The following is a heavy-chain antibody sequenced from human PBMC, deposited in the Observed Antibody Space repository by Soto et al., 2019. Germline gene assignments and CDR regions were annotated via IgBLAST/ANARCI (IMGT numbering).Heavy chain of an antibody. CDR3: ARSVRLGDLSFRY. Sequence: TSGTPSLPCPVSGGSITSGGYYWSWIPPHPEKGLEWIGYISYRGRTYYNPSLKSRLTISLDTSKNQFSLKLTSVTVADTAVYYCARSVRLGDLSFRYWSQGTLVTVSS. D-gene: IGHD3-16*02. CDR1: GGSITSGGYY. J-gene: IGHJ4*02. CDR2: ISYRGRT. V-gene: IGHV4-31*03.